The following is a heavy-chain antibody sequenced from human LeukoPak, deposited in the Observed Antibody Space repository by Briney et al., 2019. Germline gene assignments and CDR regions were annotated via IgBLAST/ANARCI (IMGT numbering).Heavy chain of an antibody. V-gene: IGHV4-38-2*01. CDR3: ARARPCSSTSCYHYYYYMDV. Sequence: SETLSLTCAVSGYSISSGYYWGWIRQPPGKGLEWIGSIYHSGSTYYNPSLKSRVTISVDTSKNQFSLKLSSVTAADTAVYYCARARPCSSTSCYHYYYYMDVWGKGTTVTVSS. CDR1: GYSISSGYY. J-gene: IGHJ6*03. D-gene: IGHD2-2*01. CDR2: IYHSGST.